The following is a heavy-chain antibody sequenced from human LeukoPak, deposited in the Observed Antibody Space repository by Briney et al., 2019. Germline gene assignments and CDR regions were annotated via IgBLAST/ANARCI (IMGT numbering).Heavy chain of an antibody. CDR3: ARLDVSLAHISGSFPDN. J-gene: IGHJ4*02. V-gene: IGHV4-39*01. CDR2: VDSNGRT. Sequence: SETLSLTCTVSGGSISYNDYFWGWIRQPPGKGLEWIGNVDSNGRTHYNPSLMGRVTTYGDKSKNEFSLKLTSVTAADTAVYYCARLDVSLAHISGSFPDNWGQGILVTVSS. D-gene: IGHD3-10*01. CDR1: GGSISYNDYF.